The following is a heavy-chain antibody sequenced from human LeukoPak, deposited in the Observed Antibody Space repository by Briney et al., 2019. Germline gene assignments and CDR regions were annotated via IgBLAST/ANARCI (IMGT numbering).Heavy chain of an antibody. J-gene: IGHJ4*02. V-gene: IGHV1-69*04. CDR1: GGTFSSYA. CDR2: IIPILGIA. CDR3: AITDDSSGYYLTDY. Sequence: ASVKVSCKASGGTFSSYAISWVRQAPGQGLEWMGRIIPILGIANYAQKFQGRVTITADKSTSTAYMELSRLRSDDTAVYYCAITDDSSGYYLTDYWGQGTLVTVSS. D-gene: IGHD3-22*01.